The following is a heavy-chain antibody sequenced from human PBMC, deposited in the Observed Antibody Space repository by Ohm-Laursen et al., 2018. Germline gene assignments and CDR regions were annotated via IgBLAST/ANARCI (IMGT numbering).Heavy chain of an antibody. J-gene: IGHJ3*02. CDR1: GFTFNDYY. V-gene: IGHV3-11*01. CDR2: ISTSGSII. Sequence: LSLTCAASGFTFNDYYMSWIRQAPGKGLEWVSYISTSGSIIYYADSVKGRFTISRDNAENSLYLQMNSLKAEDTAVYYCARGLPCGSTNCYGIDIWGQGTMVTVSS. CDR3: ARGLPCGSTNCYGIDI. D-gene: IGHD2-2*01.